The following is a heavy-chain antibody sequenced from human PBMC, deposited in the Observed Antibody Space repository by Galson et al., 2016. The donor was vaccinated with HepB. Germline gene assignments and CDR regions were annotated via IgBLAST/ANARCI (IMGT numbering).Heavy chain of an antibody. D-gene: IGHD3-16*01. Sequence: SVKVSCKASGDIFSTYAINWVRQAPGQGLEWMGGIIPIFATANYAQMFQGRVTITADESTSTAYLELSTLRSDDTAVYYCARSVWPQYYCYMDVWGKGTTVTVSS. CDR1: GDIFSTYA. CDR3: ARSVWPQYYCYMDV. V-gene: IGHV1-69*13. CDR2: IIPIFATA. J-gene: IGHJ6*03.